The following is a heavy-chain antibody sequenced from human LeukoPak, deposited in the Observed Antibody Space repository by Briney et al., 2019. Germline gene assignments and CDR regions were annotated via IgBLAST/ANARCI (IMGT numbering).Heavy chain of an antibody. V-gene: IGHV3-48*03. D-gene: IGHD4-17*01. J-gene: IGHJ3*02. CDR2: ISSSGYTI. Sequence: GGSLRLSCAASGFTFSSYEMNWVRQAPGKGLEWVSYISSSGYTIYYADSVKGRFTISRDNAKNSLYLQMNSLRAEDTAVYYCAKKRGTPVTTIDIWGQGTMVTVSS. CDR1: GFTFSSYE. CDR3: AKKRGTPVTTIDI.